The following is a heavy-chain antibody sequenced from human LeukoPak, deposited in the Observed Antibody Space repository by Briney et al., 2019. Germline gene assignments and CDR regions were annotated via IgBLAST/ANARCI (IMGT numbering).Heavy chain of an antibody. D-gene: IGHD2/OR15-2a*01. CDR1: GFTFSNYA. CDR3: ARGKTSQNIVTRKTYNWFDP. V-gene: IGHV3-23*01. Sequence: PGGSLRLSCAASGFTFSNYAMSWVRQAPGKGLEWVSAISGSGGSTYYADSVKGRFTISRDNAKNSLYLQMKSLRAEDTAVYYCARGKTSQNIVTRKTYNWFDPWGQGTLVTVSS. J-gene: IGHJ5*02. CDR2: ISGSGGST.